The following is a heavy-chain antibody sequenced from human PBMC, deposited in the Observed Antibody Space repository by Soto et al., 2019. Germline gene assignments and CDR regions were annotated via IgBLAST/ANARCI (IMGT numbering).Heavy chain of an antibody. V-gene: IGHV4-34*01. D-gene: IGHD6-6*01. Sequence: KASETLSLTCAVYGGSFSGYYWSWIRQPPGKGLEWIGEINHSGSTNYNPSLKSRVTISVDTSKNQFSLKLSSVTAADTAVYYCARGWQLVPDYWGQGTLVTVSS. CDR2: INHSGST. J-gene: IGHJ4*02. CDR3: ARGWQLVPDY. CDR1: GGSFSGYY.